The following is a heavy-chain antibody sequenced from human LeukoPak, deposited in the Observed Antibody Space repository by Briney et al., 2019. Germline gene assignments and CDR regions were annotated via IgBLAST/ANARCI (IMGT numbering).Heavy chain of an antibody. CDR1: GFTVSSDL. J-gene: IGHJ4*02. CDR3: ARARRSMENDY. Sequence: GGSLRLSCVVSGFTVSSDLMNWVRQAPGKGLEWVSIIYRDGSTYYADYVKGRFTISRDNSKNTLYLQMNSLRVEDTAMYYCARARRSMENDYWGQGTLVTVSS. CDR2: IYRDGST. D-gene: IGHD1-1*01. V-gene: IGHV3-53*01.